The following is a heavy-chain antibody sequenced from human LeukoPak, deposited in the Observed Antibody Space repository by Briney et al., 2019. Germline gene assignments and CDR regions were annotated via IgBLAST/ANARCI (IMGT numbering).Heavy chain of an antibody. CDR2: ISGGGGST. V-gene: IGHV3-23*01. CDR1: GFTFSSDA. J-gene: IGHJ3*02. CDR3: AKDPRGAVVVPAAASGAFDI. D-gene: IGHD2-2*01. Sequence: GGSLRLSCAASGFTFSSDAMSWVRQVPGKGLEWVSAISGGGGSTYYADSVKGRFTISRDNSKNTLYLQMNSLRAEDTAVYYCAKDPRGAVVVPAAASGAFDIWGQGTMVTVCS.